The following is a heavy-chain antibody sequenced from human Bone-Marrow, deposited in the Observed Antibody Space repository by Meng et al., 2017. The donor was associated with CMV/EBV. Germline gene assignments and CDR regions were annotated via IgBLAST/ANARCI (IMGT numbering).Heavy chain of an antibody. CDR2: INPNSGGT. J-gene: IGHJ6*02. V-gene: IGHV1-2*02. Sequence: ASVKVSCKASGYTFTGYYMHWVRQAPGQGLEWMGWINPNSGGTNYAQKFQGRVTMTRDTSINTAYMELSRLRSDDTAVYYCARVDGVVPYYYYGMDVWGQGTTVTVSS. CDR3: ARVDGVVPYYYYGMDV. D-gene: IGHD3-3*01. CDR1: GYTFTGYY.